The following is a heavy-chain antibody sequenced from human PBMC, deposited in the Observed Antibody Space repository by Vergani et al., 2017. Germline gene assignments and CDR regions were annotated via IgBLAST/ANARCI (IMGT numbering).Heavy chain of an antibody. D-gene: IGHD3-22*01. CDR1: GGSFSGYY. Sequence: QVQLQQWGAGLLKPSETLSLTCAVYGGSFSGYYWSWIRQPPGKGLEWIGEINHSGSTNYNPSLKSRVTISVDTSKNQFSLKLSSVTAADTAVYYCAREARYYYDSSGYYFDYWGQGTLVTVSS. CDR3: AREARYYYDSSGYYFDY. CDR2: INHSGST. J-gene: IGHJ4*02. V-gene: IGHV4-34*01.